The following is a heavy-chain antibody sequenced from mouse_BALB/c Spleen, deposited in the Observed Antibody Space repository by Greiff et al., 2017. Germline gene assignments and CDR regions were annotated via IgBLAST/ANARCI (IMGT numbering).Heavy chain of an antibody. J-gene: IGHJ4*01. CDR1: GFTFSSYA. CDR2: ISSGGSYT. V-gene: IGHV5-9-4*01. Sequence: EVHLVESGGGLVKPGGSLKLSCAASGFTFSSYAMSWVRQSPEKRLEWVAEISSGGSYTYYPDTVTGRFTISRDNAKNTLYLEMSSLRSEDTAMYYCAREYGNYAMDDWGQGTSVTVSS. D-gene: IGHD2-10*02. CDR3: AREYGNYAMDD.